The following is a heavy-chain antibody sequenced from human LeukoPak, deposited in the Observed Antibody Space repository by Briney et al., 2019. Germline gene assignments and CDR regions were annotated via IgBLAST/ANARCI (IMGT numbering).Heavy chain of an antibody. CDR2: INHSGST. J-gene: IGHJ4*02. D-gene: IGHD2-15*01. Sequence: SETLSLTCAVYGGSFSGYYWSWIRQPPGKGLEWIGEINHSGSTNYNPSLKSRVTISVDTSKNQFSLKLSSVTAADTAVYFCARHPFATPFDYWGPGTLVTVSP. CDR3: ARHPFATPFDY. CDR1: GGSFSGYY. V-gene: IGHV4-34*01.